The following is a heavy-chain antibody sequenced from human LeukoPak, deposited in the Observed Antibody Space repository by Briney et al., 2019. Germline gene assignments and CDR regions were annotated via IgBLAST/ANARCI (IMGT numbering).Heavy chain of an antibody. CDR1: GFTFSSYA. D-gene: IGHD5-24*01. CDR3: AKVAEMDTILGKFDN. V-gene: IGHV3-23*01. J-gene: IGHJ5*02. CDR2: ISGNGART. Sequence: QTGGSLRLSCAASGFTFSSYAMSWVRQAPGKGLGWVSAISGNGARTYYADSVKGRFTISRDNSKNTLYLQMNSLRAEDTAVYYCAKVAEMDTILGKFDNWGQGTLVTVSS.